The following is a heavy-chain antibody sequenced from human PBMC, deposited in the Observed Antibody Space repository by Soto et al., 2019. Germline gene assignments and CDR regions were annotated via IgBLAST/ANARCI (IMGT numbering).Heavy chain of an antibody. Sequence: GGSLRLSCTASGFTFSSYSMNWVRQAPGKGLEWVSSISSSSSYIYYADSVKGRFTISRDNAKNSLYLQMNSMRAEDTDVYYGARDVYKMGATWYAFDIWGQGTMVTVSS. D-gene: IGHD1-26*01. CDR1: GFTFSSYS. CDR3: ARDVYKMGATWYAFDI. J-gene: IGHJ3*02. V-gene: IGHV3-21*01. CDR2: ISSSSSYI.